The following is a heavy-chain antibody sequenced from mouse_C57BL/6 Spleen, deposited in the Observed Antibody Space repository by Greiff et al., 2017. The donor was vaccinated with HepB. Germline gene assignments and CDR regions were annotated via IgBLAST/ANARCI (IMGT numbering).Heavy chain of an antibody. Sequence: QVQLQQPGAELVKPGASVKLSCKASGYTFTSYWMQWVKQRPGQGLEWIGEIDPSDSYTNYNQKFKGKATLTVDTSSSTAYMQLSSLTSEDSAVYYCARGLRLWFAYWGQGTLVTVSA. CDR1: GYTFTSYW. D-gene: IGHD2-4*01. CDR2: IDPSDSYT. CDR3: ARGLRLWFAY. V-gene: IGHV1-50*01. J-gene: IGHJ3*01.